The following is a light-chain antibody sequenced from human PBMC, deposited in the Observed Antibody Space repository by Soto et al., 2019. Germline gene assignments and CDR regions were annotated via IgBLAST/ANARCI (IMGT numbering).Light chain of an antibody. CDR2: EVS. V-gene: IGLV2-14*01. CDR3: SSYTTSGTPV. Sequence: QSALTQPASVSGSPGQTITISCTGTSSDVGGYNYLSWYQQHPGKAPKVMIYEVSNRPSGVSNRFSGSKSGNTASLTISGPQAEDGADYFCSSYTTSGTPVFGGGTKLTAL. J-gene: IGLJ2*01. CDR1: SSDVGGYNY.